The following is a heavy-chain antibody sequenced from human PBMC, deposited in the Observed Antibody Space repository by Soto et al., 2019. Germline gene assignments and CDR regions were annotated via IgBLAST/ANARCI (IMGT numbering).Heavy chain of an antibody. D-gene: IGHD3-3*01. J-gene: IGHJ5*02. CDR3: ARDRTIFGVVRGWFDP. Sequence: EVQLLESGGGLVQPGGSLRLSCAASGFTFRSYAMSWVRQAPGKGLEWVSGISNRGGRTYHADAVKGRFTISRDNSKNTLHLQMNSLRAEDTAVYYCARDRTIFGVVRGWFDPWGQGTLVTVSS. V-gene: IGHV3-23*01. CDR2: ISNRGGRT. CDR1: GFTFRSYA.